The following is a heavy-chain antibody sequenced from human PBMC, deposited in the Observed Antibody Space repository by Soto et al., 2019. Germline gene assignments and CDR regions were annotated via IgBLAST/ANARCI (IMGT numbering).Heavy chain of an antibody. CDR3: ARLGASSSWYFDY. D-gene: IGHD6-13*01. V-gene: IGHV4-59*08. CDR2: IYYSGSN. CDR1: GGSISSYY. J-gene: IGHJ4*02. Sequence: SETLSLTCTFSGGSISSYYWSWIRQPPGKGLEWIGDIYYSGSNNYNPSLKSRVTLSVDTSKNQFSLKLSSVTAADTAVYYCARLGASSSWYFDYWGQGTLVTVSS.